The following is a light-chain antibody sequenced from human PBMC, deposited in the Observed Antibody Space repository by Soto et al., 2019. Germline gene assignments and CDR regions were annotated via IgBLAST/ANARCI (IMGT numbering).Light chain of an antibody. CDR2: AAF. J-gene: IGKJ2*01. CDR3: QQSYRTPPA. Sequence: DLQMTQSPSSLSASVGDRVTITCRASQSISGYLNWYQQKPGKAPKLLIYAAFSLQSGVPSRFSGSGSGTDFTLTINSLQPEDFATYYCQQSYRTPPAFGQGTKWIS. CDR1: QSISGY. V-gene: IGKV1-39*01.